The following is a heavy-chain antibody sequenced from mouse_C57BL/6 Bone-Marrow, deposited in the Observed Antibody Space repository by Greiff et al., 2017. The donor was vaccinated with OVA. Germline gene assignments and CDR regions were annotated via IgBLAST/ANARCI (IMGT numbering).Heavy chain of an antibody. CDR3: ARRHDYGSTGYFDV. V-gene: IGHV5-17*01. Sequence: DVKLVESGGGLVKPGGSLKLSCAASGFTFSDYGMHWVRQAPEKGLEWVAYISSGSSTIYYADTVKGRFTISRDNAKNTLFLQMTSLRSEDTAMYYCARRHDYGSTGYFDVWGTGTTVTVSS. CDR2: ISSGSSTI. J-gene: IGHJ1*03. D-gene: IGHD1-1*01. CDR1: GFTFSDYG.